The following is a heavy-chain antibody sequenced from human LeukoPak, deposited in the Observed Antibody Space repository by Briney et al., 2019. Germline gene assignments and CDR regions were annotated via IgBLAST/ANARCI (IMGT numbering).Heavy chain of an antibody. D-gene: IGHD3-10*01. CDR1: GFTFSSYG. J-gene: IGHJ4*02. Sequence: GGSLRLSCAASGFTFSSYGMHWVRQAPGKGLEWVAFIRYDGSNKYYADSVKGRFTISRDNSKNTLYLQMNSLRAEDTAVYYCAKALGTAMVRGVIEYWGQGTPVTVSS. CDR3: AKALGTAMVRGVIEY. CDR2: IRYDGSNK. V-gene: IGHV3-30*02.